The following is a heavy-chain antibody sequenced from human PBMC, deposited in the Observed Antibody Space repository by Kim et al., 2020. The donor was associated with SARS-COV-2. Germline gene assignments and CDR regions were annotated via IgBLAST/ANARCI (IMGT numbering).Heavy chain of an antibody. CDR1: GFTFSNYA. V-gene: IGHV3-23*01. Sequence: GGSLRLSCGASGFTFSNYAMSWVRQAPGKGLEWVSGISRSDGGTYYADSVNGRFTISRDNSKNILYLQMNDLRVEDTAIYYCAKDVVGLLADYFDYWGQGTLVTLS. CDR3: AKDVVGLLADYFDY. D-gene: IGHD1-7*01. J-gene: IGHJ4*02. CDR2: ISRSDGGT.